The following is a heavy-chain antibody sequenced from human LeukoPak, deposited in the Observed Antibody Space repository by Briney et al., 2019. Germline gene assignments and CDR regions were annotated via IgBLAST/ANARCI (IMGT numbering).Heavy chain of an antibody. Sequence: SGTLSLTCAVYGGSFSGYYWSWIRQPPGKGLEWIGEINHSGSTNYNPSLKSRVTISVDTSKNQFSLKLSSVTAADTAVYYCARGGGIAAAKAFDIWGQGTMVTVSS. CDR3: ARGGGIAAAKAFDI. V-gene: IGHV4-34*01. CDR2: INHSGST. J-gene: IGHJ3*02. CDR1: GGSFSGYY. D-gene: IGHD6-13*01.